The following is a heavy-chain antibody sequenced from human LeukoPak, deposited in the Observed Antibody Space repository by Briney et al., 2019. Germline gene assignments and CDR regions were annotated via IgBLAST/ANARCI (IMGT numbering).Heavy chain of an antibody. CDR3: AKDRCSNGIGCYYYYMEV. Sequence: GGSLRLSCAASGFTFSSYSMNWVRQAPGKGLEWVSSISSSSSYIYYADSVKGRFTISRDNAKNSLYLQMNSLRTEDTAVYYCAKDRCSNGIGCYYYYMEVWGKGTTVTISS. D-gene: IGHD2-8*01. CDR1: GFTFSSYS. CDR2: ISSSSSYI. V-gene: IGHV3-21*01. J-gene: IGHJ6*03.